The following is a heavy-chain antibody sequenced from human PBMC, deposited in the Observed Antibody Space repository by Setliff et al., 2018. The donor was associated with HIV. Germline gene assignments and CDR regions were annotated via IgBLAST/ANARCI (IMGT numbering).Heavy chain of an antibody. D-gene: IGHD2-15*01. CDR2: TTNKADSYNT. Sequence: GGSLRLSCASSGFTFSDHYMDWVRQAPGKGLEWVGRTTNKADSYNTNYAASVKGRFTIARDDSKKSLYLQMNSLKIEDTAVYYCVRGLGSEFDYWGQGTLVTVSS. J-gene: IGHJ4*02. CDR1: GFTFSDHY. CDR3: VRGLGSEFDY. V-gene: IGHV3-72*01.